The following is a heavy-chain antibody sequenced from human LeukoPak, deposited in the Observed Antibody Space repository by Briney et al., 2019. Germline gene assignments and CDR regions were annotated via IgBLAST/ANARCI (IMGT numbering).Heavy chain of an antibody. D-gene: IGHD1-26*01. J-gene: IGHJ6*02. CDR2: IYYSGST. V-gene: IGHV4-59*01. CDR1: GGTISSYY. Sequence: SETLSLTCTVSGGTISSYYWSWIRQPPGKGLEWMGYIYYSGSTNYNPSLKSRVTISVDTSKNQFSLKLSSVTAADTAVYYCARAPRPRGVGAFGMDVWGQGTTVTVSS. CDR3: ARAPRPRGVGAFGMDV.